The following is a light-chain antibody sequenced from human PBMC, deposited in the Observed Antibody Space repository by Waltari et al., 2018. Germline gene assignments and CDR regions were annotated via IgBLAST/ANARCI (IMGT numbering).Light chain of an antibody. Sequence: EIVMTQSPATLSFSPGEKATLSCRASESVINSLAWYQQRPGPAPRLLFYDASTGATGVPARFSGGGSGTEFTLTISSLQSEDFAVYYCQQYKKWPPLTFGGGTKVEIK. CDR2: DAS. V-gene: IGKV3-15*01. CDR3: QQYKKWPPLT. J-gene: IGKJ4*01. CDR1: ESVINS.